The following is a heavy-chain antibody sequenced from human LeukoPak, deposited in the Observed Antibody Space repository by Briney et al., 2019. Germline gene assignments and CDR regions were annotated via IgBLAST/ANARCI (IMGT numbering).Heavy chain of an antibody. J-gene: IGHJ4*02. CDR1: GGSISRYY. D-gene: IGHD6-13*01. V-gene: IGHV4-59*12. CDR3: ARGYSSSWSKTYYFDY. Sequence: SETLSLTCTVSGGSISRYYWSWIRQPPGKGLEWIGYKDYSGSTNYNPSLKSRVTISVDTSKNQFSLKLSSVTAADTAVYYCARGYSSSWSKTYYFDYWGQGTLVTVSS. CDR2: KDYSGST.